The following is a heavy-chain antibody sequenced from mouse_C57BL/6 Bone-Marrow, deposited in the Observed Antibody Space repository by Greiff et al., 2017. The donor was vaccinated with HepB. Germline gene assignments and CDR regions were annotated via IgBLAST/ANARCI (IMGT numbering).Heavy chain of an antibody. CDR1: GFTFSSYA. J-gene: IGHJ4*01. Sequence: DVKLVESGGGLVKPGGSLKLSCAASGFTFSSYAMSWVRQTPEKRLEWVATISDGGSYTYYPDNVKGRFTISRDNAKNNLYLQMSHLKSEDTAMYYCARGSNYDYAMDYWGQGTSVTVSS. CDR2: ISDGGSYT. D-gene: IGHD2-5*01. V-gene: IGHV5-4*03. CDR3: ARGSNYDYAMDY.